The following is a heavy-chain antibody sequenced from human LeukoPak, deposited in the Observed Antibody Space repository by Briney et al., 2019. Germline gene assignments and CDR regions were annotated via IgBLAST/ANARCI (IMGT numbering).Heavy chain of an antibody. CDR3: ARDAFRAFDI. CDR1: GGSISSSSYS. V-gene: IGHV4-39*07. J-gene: IGHJ3*02. D-gene: IGHD2/OR15-2a*01. Sequence: SETLSLTCTVSGGSISSSSYSWGWIRQPPGKGLEWIGSIYYSGSTYYNPSLKSRVTISVDTSKNQFSLKLSSVTAADTAVYYCARDAFRAFDIWGQGTMVTVSS. CDR2: IYYSGST.